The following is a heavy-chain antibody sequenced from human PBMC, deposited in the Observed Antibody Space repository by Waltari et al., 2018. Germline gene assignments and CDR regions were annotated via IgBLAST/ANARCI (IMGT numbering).Heavy chain of an antibody. CDR3: ARDSGSYSFLADY. D-gene: IGHD1-26*01. CDR1: GYTFTGYY. CDR2: INPNSGGT. J-gene: IGHJ4*02. V-gene: IGHV1-2*02. Sequence: QVQLVQSGAEVKKPGASVKVSCKASGYTFTGYYMHWVRQAPGQGLEWMGWINPNSGGTNNAQKFQGSVTRTRDTSVSTAYMERSRLRSDDTAVYYCARDSGSYSFLADYWGQGTLVTVSS.